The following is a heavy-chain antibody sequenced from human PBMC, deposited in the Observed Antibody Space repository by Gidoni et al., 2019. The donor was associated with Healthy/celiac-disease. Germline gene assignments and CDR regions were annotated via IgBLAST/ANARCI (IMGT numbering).Heavy chain of an antibody. CDR2: IIPIFGTA. J-gene: IGHJ4*02. Sequence: QVQLVQSGAEVKKPGSSVKVSCKASGGTFSSYAISWVRQAPGQGLEWMGGIIPIFGTANYAQKFQGRVTITADKSTSTAYMELSSLRSEDTAVYYCAGTPSDAALASWYYFDYWGQGTLVTVSS. CDR3: AGTPSDAALASWYYFDY. CDR1: GGTFSSYA. V-gene: IGHV1-69*06. D-gene: IGHD5-18*01.